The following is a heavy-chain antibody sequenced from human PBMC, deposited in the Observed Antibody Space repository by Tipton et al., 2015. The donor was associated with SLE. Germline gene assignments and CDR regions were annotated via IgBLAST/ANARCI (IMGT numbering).Heavy chain of an antibody. V-gene: IGHV3-33*01. D-gene: IGHD5-12*01. J-gene: IGHJ1*01. CDR2: IWYDGSNK. CDR3: AREGYGEYLQH. CDR1: GFTFSSYG. Sequence: SLRLSCAASGFTFSSYGMHWVRQAPGKGLEWVAVIWYDGSNKDYADSVKGRFTISRDNAKNSLYLQMNSLRAEDTAVYYCAREGYGEYLQHWGQGTLVTVSS.